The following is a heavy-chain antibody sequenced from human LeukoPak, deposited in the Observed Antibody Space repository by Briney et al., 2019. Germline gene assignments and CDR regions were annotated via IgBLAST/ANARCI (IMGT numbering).Heavy chain of an antibody. Sequence: SETLSLTCTVSGGSISSHYWSWIRQPPGKGLEWIGYIYYSGSTNYNPSLKSRVTISVDTSKNQFSLKLSSVTAADTAVYYCARGRPIDYYDGSGYYFDYWGQGTLVTVSS. J-gene: IGHJ4*02. CDR3: ARGRPIDYYDGSGYYFDY. CDR1: GGSISSHY. D-gene: IGHD3-22*01. V-gene: IGHV4-59*11. CDR2: IYYSGST.